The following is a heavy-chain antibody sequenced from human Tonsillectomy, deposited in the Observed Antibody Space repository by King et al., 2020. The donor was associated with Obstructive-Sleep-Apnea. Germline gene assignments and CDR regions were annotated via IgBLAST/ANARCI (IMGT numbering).Heavy chain of an antibody. CDR3: ANGANYYGSGSLLLNAFDI. V-gene: IGHV3-43*01. J-gene: IGHJ3*02. CDR1: GFTFYDDT. Sequence: VQLVESGGIVVQPGGSLRLSRASAGFTFYDDTMHWVRQAPGRGLEWVSLINWDGGSTYYTDSVKGRFSISRDNSKNSLYLQMNSLRTEDTALYYWANGANYYGSGSLLLNAFDIWGQGTVVTVSS. D-gene: IGHD3-10*01. CDR2: INWDGGST.